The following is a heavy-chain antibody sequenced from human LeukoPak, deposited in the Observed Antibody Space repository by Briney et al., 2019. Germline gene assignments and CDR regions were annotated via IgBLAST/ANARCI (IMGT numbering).Heavy chain of an antibody. J-gene: IGHJ4*02. CDR3: AKAPVTTCRGAYCYPFDY. Sequence: PGGSLRLSCAASGFTLSSYAMSWVRQAPGKGLEWVSAISDSGNTYHADSVKGRFTISRDSSKNTLFLQMNRPRPEDAAVYYCAKAPVTTCRGAYCYPFDYWGQGTLVTVSS. V-gene: IGHV3-23*01. CDR1: GFTLSSYA. D-gene: IGHD2-21*01. CDR2: ISDSGNT.